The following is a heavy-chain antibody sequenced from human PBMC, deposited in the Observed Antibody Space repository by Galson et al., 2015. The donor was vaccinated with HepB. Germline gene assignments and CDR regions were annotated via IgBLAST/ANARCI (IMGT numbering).Heavy chain of an antibody. CDR3: ASESSAYYRDAFDY. CDR1: GFTVSDSY. D-gene: IGHD3-22*01. Sequence: SLRLSCAASGFTVSDSYMSWIRQAPGKGLEWVSYISSSGSGSIIYYADSVKGRFTISRDNAKNSVFLQMNDLRAEDTAVYYCASESSAYYRDAFDYWGQGILVTVSS. V-gene: IGHV3-11*01. CDR2: ISSSGSGSII. J-gene: IGHJ4*02.